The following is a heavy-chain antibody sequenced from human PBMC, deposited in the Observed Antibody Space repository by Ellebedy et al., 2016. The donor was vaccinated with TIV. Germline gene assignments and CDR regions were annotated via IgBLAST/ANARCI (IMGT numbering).Heavy chain of an antibody. D-gene: IGHD3-10*01. CDR3: ARSGFGESYSYYYQGMDV. CDR2: VYFSGRT. CDR1: NGSISNYY. J-gene: IGHJ6*02. V-gene: IGHV4-59*01. Sequence: SETLSLXXSVSNGSISNYYWTWIRQSPGKGLEWIGYVYFSGRTSYNPSLKSRVTISVDTSTNQFSLRLTSVTAADTAVYYCARSGFGESYSYYYQGMDVWGQGTTVIVSS.